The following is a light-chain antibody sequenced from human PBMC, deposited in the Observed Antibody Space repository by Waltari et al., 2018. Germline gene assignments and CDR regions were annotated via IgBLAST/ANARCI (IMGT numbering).Light chain of an antibody. J-gene: IGLJ3*02. V-gene: IGLV1-51*01. CDR2: DDN. Sequence: QSVLTQPPSVSAAPGQKVTISCSGSSPNIGTYFVSWYHQLPGTTPKLLIYDDNKRPSGIPDRFSASKSGTSATLDIAGLQMGDEADYYCATWDNSLTAVVFGGGTKLTVL. CDR3: ATWDNSLTAVV. CDR1: SPNIGTYF.